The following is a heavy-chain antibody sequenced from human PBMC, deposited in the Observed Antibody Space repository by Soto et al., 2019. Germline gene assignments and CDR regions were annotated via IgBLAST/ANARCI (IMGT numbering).Heavy chain of an antibody. V-gene: IGHV2-5*04. J-gene: IGHJ5*02. CDR1: GFSLSTNGVA. CDR2: FYWDDDK. CDR3: VYWYGAATRTGNCFDP. Sequence: SGPTLVNPTETLTLTCTFSGFSLSTNGVAVGWIRQPPGKALEWLGLFYWDDDKRYSPSLEGRLTITRDTSENQVVLTMTNMEPVDAGTYYCVYWYGAATRTGNCFDPWGQGIPVTVS. D-gene: IGHD1-1*01.